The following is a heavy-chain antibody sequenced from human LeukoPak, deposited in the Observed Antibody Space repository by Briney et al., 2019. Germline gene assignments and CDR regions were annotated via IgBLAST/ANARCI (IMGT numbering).Heavy chain of an antibody. D-gene: IGHD5-12*01. CDR1: GGSISSSSYY. J-gene: IGHJ3*02. CDR3: ARAFPPEDVHIVTTEDLNAFDI. Sequence: SETLSHNCTVSGGSISSSSYYWRWIRQPPGKGLECIGSIYYSGSTYYKPSLKRRLTISVDMSKNQFSLKLRAVTAADTAVYYCARAFPPEDVHIVTTEDLNAFDIWGQGTMVTVSS. V-gene: IGHV4-39*07. CDR2: IYYSGST.